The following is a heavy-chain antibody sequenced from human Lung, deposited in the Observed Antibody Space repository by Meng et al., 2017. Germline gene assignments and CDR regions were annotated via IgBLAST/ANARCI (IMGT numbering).Heavy chain of an antibody. J-gene: IGHJ4*02. D-gene: IGHD2-2*01. Sequence: QVPLQEAGPGLVKPSGTLSLTCGVSGGSIGSSNWWSWVRQPPGKGLEWIGEIYHSGGTKYNPSLKSRVTISVDKSKNQFSLKLSSVTAADTAVYYCARGLGEAVVPRTMFDYWGQGTLVTVSS. V-gene: IGHV4-4*02. CDR1: GGSIGSSNW. CDR2: IYHSGGT. CDR3: ARGLGEAVVPRTMFDY.